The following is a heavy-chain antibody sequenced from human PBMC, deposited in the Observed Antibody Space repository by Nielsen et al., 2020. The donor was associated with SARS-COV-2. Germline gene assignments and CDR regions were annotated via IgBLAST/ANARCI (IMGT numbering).Heavy chain of an antibody. D-gene: IGHD3-3*01. J-gene: IGHJ6*02. Sequence: ASVKVSCKVSGYTLTELSMHWVRQAPGKGLEWMGGFDPEDGETIYAQKFQGRVTMTEDTSTDTAYMELSSLRSEDTAVYYCARGPWGTIFGVVIIGYYDGMDVWGQGTTVTVSS. V-gene: IGHV1-24*01. CDR2: FDPEDGET. CDR1: GYTLTELS. CDR3: ARGPWGTIFGVVIIGYYDGMDV.